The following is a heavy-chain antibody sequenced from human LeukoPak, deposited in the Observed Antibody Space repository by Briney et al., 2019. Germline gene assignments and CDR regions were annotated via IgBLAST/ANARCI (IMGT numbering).Heavy chain of an antibody. CDR3: AGGTYYGGPDY. V-gene: IGHV4-34*01. D-gene: IGHD4-23*01. CDR2: INHSGST. CDR1: GESFSGYY. J-gene: IGHJ4*02. Sequence: SETLSLTCGVYGESFSGYYWSWIRQPPEKGLEWIGEINHSGSTNYKSSLKSRVTISLDTSKNQFSLKLTSVTAADTAVYYCAGGTYYGGPDYWGQGTLVTVSS.